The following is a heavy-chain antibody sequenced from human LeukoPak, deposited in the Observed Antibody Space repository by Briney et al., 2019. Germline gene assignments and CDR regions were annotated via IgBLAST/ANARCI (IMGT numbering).Heavy chain of an antibody. D-gene: IGHD2-15*01. CDR3: ARVHCSGRGCFQRYDGFHI. J-gene: IGHJ3*02. CDR1: GFTFSSYA. V-gene: IGHV3-21*01. CDR2: ISSDSGYI. Sequence: GSLRLSCAASGFTFSSYAMNWVRQAPGKGLEWVSSISSDSGYIYYADSVRGRLTVSRDNAKSSLFLQMNSLRDDDTAVYYCARVHCSGRGCFQRYDGFHIWGQGTVVTVSS.